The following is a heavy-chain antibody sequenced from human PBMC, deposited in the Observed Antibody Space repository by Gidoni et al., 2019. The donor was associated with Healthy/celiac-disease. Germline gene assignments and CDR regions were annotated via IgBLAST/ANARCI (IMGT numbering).Heavy chain of an antibody. CDR1: GFTFSSYA. CDR2: ISGSGGST. Sequence: EVQLLESGGGLVQPGGSMRLSCAASGFTFSSYAMSWVRQAPGKGLEWVSAISGSGGSTYYADSVKGRFTISRDNSKNTLYLQMNSLRAEDTAVYYCAKQRRQQLHGALDYWGQGTLVTVSS. CDR3: AKQRRQQLHGALDY. D-gene: IGHD6-13*01. V-gene: IGHV3-23*01. J-gene: IGHJ4*02.